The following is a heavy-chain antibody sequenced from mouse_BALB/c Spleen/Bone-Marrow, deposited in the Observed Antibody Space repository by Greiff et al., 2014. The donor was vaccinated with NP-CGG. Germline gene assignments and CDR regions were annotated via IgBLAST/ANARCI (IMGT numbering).Heavy chain of an antibody. V-gene: IGHV1-18*01. D-gene: IGHD4-1*01. J-gene: IGHJ3*01. CDR3: VTGTAWFTY. CDR2: INVNNGGT. CDR1: GYTFTDYI. Sequence: VQLQQSGPELVKPGASVKITCKASGYTFTDYIMDWVRLSLGKSLEWIGDINVNNGGTIYNQKFKGKATLTVDKSSSTAYMELRSLTSEDTAVYYCVTGTAWFTYWGQGTLVTVST.